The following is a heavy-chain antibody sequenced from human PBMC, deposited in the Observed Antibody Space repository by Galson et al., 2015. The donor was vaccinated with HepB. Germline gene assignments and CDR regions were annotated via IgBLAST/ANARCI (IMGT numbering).Heavy chain of an antibody. D-gene: IGHD2-2*02. J-gene: IGHJ6*03. CDR3: ARGDLVPAAIRLNYYYYYMDV. Sequence: SLRLSCAASGFTFSSYSMNWVRQAPGKGLEWVSSISSSSSYIYYADSVKGRFTISRDNAKNSLYLQMNSLRAEDTAVYYCARGDLVPAAIRLNYYYYYMDVWGKGTRSPSP. CDR1: GFTFSSYS. CDR2: ISSSSSYI. V-gene: IGHV3-21*01.